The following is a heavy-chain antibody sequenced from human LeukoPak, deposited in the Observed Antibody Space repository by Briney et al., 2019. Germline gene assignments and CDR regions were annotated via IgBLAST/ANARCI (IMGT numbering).Heavy chain of an antibody. CDR1: GFTFSGYW. CDR3: ARPRDSGWSKTWDY. CDR2: IKQDGTEK. J-gene: IGHJ4*02. Sequence: GGSLRLSCAGSGFTFSGYWMTWVRQAPGKGLEGVANIKQDGTEKYYVDSVKGRFTISRDNAQNSLYLQVSSLRAEDTAVYYCARPRDSGWSKTWDYWGQGTLVTVSS. D-gene: IGHD6-13*01. V-gene: IGHV3-7*03.